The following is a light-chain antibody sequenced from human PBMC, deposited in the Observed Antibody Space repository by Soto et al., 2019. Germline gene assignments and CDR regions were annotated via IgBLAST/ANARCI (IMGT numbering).Light chain of an antibody. CDR2: DTN. V-gene: IGLV7-46*01. J-gene: IGLJ2*01. CDR3: LLSHNADVV. Sequence: QAVVTQEPSLTVSPGGTVTLTCGSSTGAVTSGHSPYWFQQKPGQAPRTLIYDTNNKHSWTPARFSGSLLGGKAALTLSGAQPEDEAEYYCLLSHNADVVFGGGTKLTVL. CDR1: TGAVTSGHS.